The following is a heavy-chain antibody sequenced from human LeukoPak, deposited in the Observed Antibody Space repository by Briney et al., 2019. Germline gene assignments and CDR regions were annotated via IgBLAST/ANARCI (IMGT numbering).Heavy chain of an antibody. V-gene: IGHV4-59*01. CDR3: ARGGARGSSAFDI. Sequence: WETLPLTCTVSGDSISGFYWSWIRQPPGKGLEWIAYIYYSGSTNYNPSLKSRVTILIETSKNQFSLNLRSVTAADTAVYHCARGGARGSSAFDIWGQGTMVTVSS. CDR1: GDSISGFY. J-gene: IGHJ3*02. CDR2: IYYSGST. D-gene: IGHD3-10*01.